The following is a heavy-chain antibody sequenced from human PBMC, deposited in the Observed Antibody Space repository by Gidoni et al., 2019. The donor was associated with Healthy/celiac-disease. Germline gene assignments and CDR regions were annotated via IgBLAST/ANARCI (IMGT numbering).Heavy chain of an antibody. CDR2: ISGSGGST. CDR3: AKDGYCSSTSCRLEYYYYYYMDV. CDR1: GFTFSSYA. D-gene: IGHD2-2*01. J-gene: IGHJ6*03. V-gene: IGHV3-23*01. Sequence: EVQLLESGGGLVQPGGSLRRSCAASGFTFSSYAMSWVRQAPGKGLEWVSAISGSGGSTYYADSVKGRFPISRDNSKNTLYLQMNSLRAEDTAVYYCAKDGYCSSTSCRLEYYYYYYMDVWGKGTTVTVSS.